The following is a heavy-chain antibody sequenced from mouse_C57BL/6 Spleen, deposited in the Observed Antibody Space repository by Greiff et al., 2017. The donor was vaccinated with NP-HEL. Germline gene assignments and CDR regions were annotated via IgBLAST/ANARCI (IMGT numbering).Heavy chain of an antibody. Sequence: QVQLQQSGAELAKPGASVKLSCKASGYTFTSYWMHWVKQRPGQGLEWIGYINPSSGYTKYNQKFKDKATLTADKSSSTAYMQLSSLTYEDSAVYYCARGYYGSSYHCDYWGQGTTLTVSS. CDR2: INPSSGYT. V-gene: IGHV1-7*01. CDR3: ARGYYGSSYHCDY. J-gene: IGHJ2*01. CDR1: GYTFTSYW. D-gene: IGHD1-1*01.